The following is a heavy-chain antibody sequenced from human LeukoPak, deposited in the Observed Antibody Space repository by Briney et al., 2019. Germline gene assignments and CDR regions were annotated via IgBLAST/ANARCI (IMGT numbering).Heavy chain of an antibody. D-gene: IGHD1-1*01. CDR2: IIPILGIA. CDR1: GGTFSSYT. V-gene: IGHV1-69*04. Sequence: SVKVSCKASGGTFSSYTISWVRQAPGQGLEGMGRIIPILGIANYAQKFQGRVTITADKSTSTAYMELSSLRSEDTAVYYCARDHRDWNGPSYFDYWGQGTLVTVSS. CDR3: ARDHRDWNGPSYFDY. J-gene: IGHJ4*02.